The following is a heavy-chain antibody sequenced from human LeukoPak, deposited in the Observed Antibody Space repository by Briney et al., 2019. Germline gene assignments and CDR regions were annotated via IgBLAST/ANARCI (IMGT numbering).Heavy chain of an antibody. V-gene: IGHV1-69*05. D-gene: IGHD4-17*01. CDR3: ARDVHGDYGSGWFDP. J-gene: IGHJ5*02. CDR1: GGTFNNSA. CDR2: IMPLFGTA. Sequence: SVKVSCKTSGGTFNNSAISWVRQAHGQGLEWLGGIMPLFGTAGYAQKFQGRVIITKDESTRTVYLELTSLTSDDTAVYYCARDVHGDYGSGWFDPWGQGTLVSVSS.